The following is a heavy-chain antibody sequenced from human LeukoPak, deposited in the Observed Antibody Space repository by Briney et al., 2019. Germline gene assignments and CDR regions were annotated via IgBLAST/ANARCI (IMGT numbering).Heavy chain of an antibody. CDR3: ARIYDFWSGQSRYYFDY. J-gene: IGHJ4*02. D-gene: IGHD3-3*01. CDR2: IYYSGST. CDR1: GGSISSSSYY. V-gene: IGHV4-39*07. Sequence: SETLSLTCTVSGGSISSSSYYWGWIRQPPGKGLEWIGSIYYSGSTYYNPSLKSRVTISVDTSKNQFSLKLSSVTAADTAVYYCARIYDFWSGQSRYYFDYWGQGTLVTVSS.